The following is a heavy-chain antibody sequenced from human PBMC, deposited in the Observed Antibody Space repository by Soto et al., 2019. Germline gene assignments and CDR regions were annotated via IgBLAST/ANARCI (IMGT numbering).Heavy chain of an antibody. V-gene: IGHV3-11*01. J-gene: IGHJ4*02. CDR3: ARDPNSSSWYLEYFDY. CDR1: GFTFSDYY. Sequence: PGGSLRLSCAASGFTFSDYYMSWIRQAPGKGLEWVSYISSSGSTIYYADSVKGRFTISKDNAKNSLYLQMNSLRAEDTAVYYCARDPNSSSWYLEYFDYWGQGTLVTVSS. D-gene: IGHD6-13*01. CDR2: ISSSGSTI.